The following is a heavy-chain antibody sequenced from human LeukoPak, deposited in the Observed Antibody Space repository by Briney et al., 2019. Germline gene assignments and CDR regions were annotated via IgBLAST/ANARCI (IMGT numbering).Heavy chain of an antibody. Sequence: GGSLRLSCAASGFTFSSYGMHWVRQAPGKGPEWVAVISYDGTNKYYADSVMGRFTISRDNSKNTLYLQMNSLRAEDTAVYYCARDEWPQAFDIWGQGTMVTVSS. V-gene: IGHV3-30*03. J-gene: IGHJ3*02. CDR3: ARDEWPQAFDI. CDR2: ISYDGTNK. CDR1: GFTFSSYG. D-gene: IGHD3-3*01.